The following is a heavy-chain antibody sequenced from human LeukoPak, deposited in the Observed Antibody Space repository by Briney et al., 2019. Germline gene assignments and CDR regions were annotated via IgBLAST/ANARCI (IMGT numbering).Heavy chain of an antibody. V-gene: IGHV3-21*01. CDR2: ISSSSSYI. CDR3: IRANYDSSGYYSYAEYFQH. D-gene: IGHD3-22*01. CDR1: GFTFSSYS. Sequence: PGGSLRLSCAASGFTFSSYSMNWVRQAPGKGLEWVSSISSSSSYIYYADSVKGRFTISRDNAKNPLYLQMNSLRAEDTAVYYCIRANYDSSGYYSYAEYFQHWGQGTLVTVSS. J-gene: IGHJ1*01.